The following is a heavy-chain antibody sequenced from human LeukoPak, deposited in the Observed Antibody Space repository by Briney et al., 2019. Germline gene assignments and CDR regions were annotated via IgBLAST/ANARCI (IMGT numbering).Heavy chain of an antibody. CDR3: ARSNQADDY. V-gene: IGHV3-74*01. CDR1: GFTFSSYW. Sequence: GRSLRLSCAASGFTFSSYWMHWVRQVPGKGLEWVARINPGGSSITYADSAKGRFTISRGNAKNTLYLQMDSLRAEDTGVYYCARSNQADDYWGQGTLVTVSS. D-gene: IGHD1-14*01. CDR2: INPGGSSI. J-gene: IGHJ4*02.